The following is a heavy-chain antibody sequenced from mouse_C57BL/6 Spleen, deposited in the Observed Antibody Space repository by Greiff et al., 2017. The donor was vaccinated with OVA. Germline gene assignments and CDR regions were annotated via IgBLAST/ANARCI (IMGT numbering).Heavy chain of an antibody. D-gene: IGHD2-1*01. Sequence: QVQLKQSGAELVRPGASVTLSCKASGYTFTDYEMHWVKQTPVHGLEWIGAIDPETGGTAYNQKFKGKAILTADKSSSTAYMGLRSLTSEDSAVYYCTRSRPSTMVTAWFAYWGQGTLVTVSA. CDR1: GYTFTDYE. V-gene: IGHV1-15*01. J-gene: IGHJ3*01. CDR3: TRSRPSTMVTAWFAY. CDR2: IDPETGGT.